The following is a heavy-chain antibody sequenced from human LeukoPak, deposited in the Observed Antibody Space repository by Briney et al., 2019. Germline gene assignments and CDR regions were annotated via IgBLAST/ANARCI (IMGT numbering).Heavy chain of an antibody. Sequence: SETLSLTCTVSGGSISSSSYYWGWIRQPPGKGLEWIGSIYYSGSTYYNPSLKSRVTISVDTSKNQFSLKLSSVTAADTAVYYCARVISGYCGGGSCSHDAFDIWGQGTMVTVSS. CDR3: ARVISGYCGGGSCSHDAFDI. CDR2: IYYSGST. J-gene: IGHJ3*02. V-gene: IGHV4-39*01. CDR1: GGSISSSSYY. D-gene: IGHD2-15*01.